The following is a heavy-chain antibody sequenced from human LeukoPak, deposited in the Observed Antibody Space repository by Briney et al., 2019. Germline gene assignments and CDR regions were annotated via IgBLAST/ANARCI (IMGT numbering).Heavy chain of an antibody. CDR1: GFTFTSSA. D-gene: IGHD3-22*01. CDR3: AASPDYYDSSGYSYYFDY. CDR2: IVVGSGNT. J-gene: IGHJ4*02. Sequence: SVKVSCKASGFTFTSSAVQWVRQARGQRLEWIGWIVVGSGNTNYAQKLQERVTITRDMSTSTAYMELSSLRSEVTAVYYCAASPDYYDSSGYSYYFDYWGQGTLVTVSS. V-gene: IGHV1-58*01.